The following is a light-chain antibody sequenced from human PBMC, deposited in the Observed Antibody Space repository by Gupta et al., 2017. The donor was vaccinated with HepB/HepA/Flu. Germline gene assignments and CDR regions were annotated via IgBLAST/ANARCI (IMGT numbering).Light chain of an antibody. CDR2: AAS. V-gene: IGKV3-20*01. J-gene: IGKJ2*01. CDR3: QQEDTSPYT. CDR1: QSVSSSY. Sequence: EIVLTQSPGTLSLSPGERATLSCRASQSVSSSYLAWYQQKPGQAPRLLMYAASSRATGIPDRFSGSGSGTDFTLTISILEPEDLAVYYCQQEDTSPYTFGQGTKMEIK.